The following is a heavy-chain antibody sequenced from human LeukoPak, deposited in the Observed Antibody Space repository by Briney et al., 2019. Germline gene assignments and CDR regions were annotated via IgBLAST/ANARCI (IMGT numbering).Heavy chain of an antibody. CDR1: GFTFSSSS. CDR2: ISTSGGTI. V-gene: IGHV3-48*01. D-gene: IGHD2-21*01. CDR3: ARHIPFDC. J-gene: IGHJ4*02. Sequence: TGGSLRLSCAASGFTFSSSSMNWVRQAPEKGLEWVSYISTSGGTIYYADSVKGRFTISRDNAKNSLYLQMDSLRAEDTAVYYCARHIPFDCWGQGTLVTVSS.